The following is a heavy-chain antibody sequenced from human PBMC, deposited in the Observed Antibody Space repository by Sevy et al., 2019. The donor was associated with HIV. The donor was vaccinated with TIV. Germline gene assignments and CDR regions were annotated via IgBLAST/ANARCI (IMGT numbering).Heavy chain of an antibody. CDR2: IWYDGRNK. CDR1: GFTFSSYG. J-gene: IGHJ4*02. CDR3: AMNYYDSSGSSFFFDY. Sequence: GGSLRLSCAASGFTFSSYGMHWVRQAPGKGLEWVAVIWYDGRNKYYADSVKGRFTISRDNSKNTLYLQMNSLRAEDTAVYYCAMNYYDSSGSSFFFDYWGQGTVVTVSS. V-gene: IGHV3-33*01. D-gene: IGHD3-22*01.